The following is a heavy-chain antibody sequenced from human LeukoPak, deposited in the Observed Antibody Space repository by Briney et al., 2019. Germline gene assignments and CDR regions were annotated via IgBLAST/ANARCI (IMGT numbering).Heavy chain of an antibody. CDR1: GFTFSNDA. CDR2: IVASGAVT. V-gene: IGHV3-23*01. CDR3: SKRDVSGRHPEN. Sequence: PGGSLRLSCVASGFTFSNDAMSWVRQAPGKGLEWVSGIVASGAVTAYIDSVKGRFTISRDNSKNTLYLQMNSLKAEDTAVYYCSKRDVSGRHPENWGQGTQVTVSS. J-gene: IGHJ4*02. D-gene: IGHD3-10*01.